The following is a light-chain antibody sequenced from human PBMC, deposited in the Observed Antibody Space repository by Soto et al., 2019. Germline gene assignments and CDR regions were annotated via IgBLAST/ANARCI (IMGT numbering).Light chain of an antibody. CDR2: EVS. Sequence: QSALTQPASVSGSPGQSLTISCTGTCSDVGGSNYVSWYQQHPGKAPKLIIYEVSNRPSGVSDRFSGSKSGNTASLTISGLQAEDEADYYCSSYTSSITLRYVFGAGTKVTVL. V-gene: IGLV2-14*01. CDR1: CSDVGGSNY. CDR3: SSYTSSITLRYV. J-gene: IGLJ1*01.